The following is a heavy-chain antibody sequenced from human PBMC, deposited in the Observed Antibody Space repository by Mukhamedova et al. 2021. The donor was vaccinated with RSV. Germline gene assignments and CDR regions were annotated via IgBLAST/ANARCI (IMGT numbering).Heavy chain of an antibody. J-gene: IGHJ4*02. V-gene: IGHV3-74*01. Sequence: VRQAPGKGLVWVSRINSDRSSTSYADSVKGRFTISRDNAKNTLYLQMNSLRAEDTAVYYCAHSSGWYSFDYWGQGTLVTVSS. CDR3: AHSSGWYSFDY. D-gene: IGHD6-19*01. CDR2: INSDRSST.